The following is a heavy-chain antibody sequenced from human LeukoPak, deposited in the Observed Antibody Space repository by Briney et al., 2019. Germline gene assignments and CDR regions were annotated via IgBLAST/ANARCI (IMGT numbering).Heavy chain of an antibody. J-gene: IGHJ4*02. V-gene: IGHV3-48*01. D-gene: IGHD3-9*01. Sequence: GGSLRLSCAASGFTFSSYSMNWVRQAPGKGLEWVSYISSSSSTIYYADSVKGRFTISRDNAKNSLYLQMNSLRAEDTAVYYCAKHYDILTGYPYYFDCWGQGTLVTVSS. CDR3: AKHYDILTGYPYYFDC. CDR2: ISSSSSTI. CDR1: GFTFSSYS.